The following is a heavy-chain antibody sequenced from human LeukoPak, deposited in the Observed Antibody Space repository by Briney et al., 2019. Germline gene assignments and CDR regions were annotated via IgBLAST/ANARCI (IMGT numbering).Heavy chain of an antibody. CDR1: GGTTSP. CDR2: SLPSVGTS. CDR3: ARAGVYNWNPAELGYYYYYYMDV. Sequence: ASVKVSCKSSGGTTSPIGWVRQAPGHGLEWMGGSLPSVGTSHSSQKLQGRVTMTRNTSISPAYMALTTLRSENTAVYYCARAGVYNWNPAELGYYYYYYMDVWGKGTTVTVSS. V-gene: IGHV1-8*02. J-gene: IGHJ6*03. D-gene: IGHD1-20*01.